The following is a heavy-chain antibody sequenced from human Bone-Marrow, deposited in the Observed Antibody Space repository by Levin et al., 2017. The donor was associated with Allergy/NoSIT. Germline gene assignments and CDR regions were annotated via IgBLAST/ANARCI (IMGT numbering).Heavy chain of an antibody. CDR1: GFTFSDYY. D-gene: IGHD5-12*01. CDR2: ISSSGSAT. J-gene: IGHJ6*03. Sequence: GGSLRLSCAASGFTFSDYYMSWIRQAPGKGLESVSYISSSGSATYYADSVKGRFTISRDNAKNTLSLQMNSLRAEDTAVYYCARHSGSHYYYYYYMDVWGKGTTVTVSS. CDR3: ARHSGSHYYYYYYMDV. V-gene: IGHV3-11*01.